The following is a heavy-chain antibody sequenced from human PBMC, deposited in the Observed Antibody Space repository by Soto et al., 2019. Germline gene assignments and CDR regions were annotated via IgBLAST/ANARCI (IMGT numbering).Heavy chain of an antibody. CDR2: ISGSDDTT. Sequence: GGSLRLSCAASGFTFSNYAVTWVRQAPGKGLEWVSTISGSDDTTYYADSVKGRFTISRDNSKNTLYLQMNSLRAEDTAVFYCTKDSRATMVRGVIIPPGYWGQGTLVTVSS. D-gene: IGHD3-10*01. J-gene: IGHJ4*02. V-gene: IGHV3-23*01. CDR3: TKDSRATMVRGVIIPPGY. CDR1: GFTFSNYA.